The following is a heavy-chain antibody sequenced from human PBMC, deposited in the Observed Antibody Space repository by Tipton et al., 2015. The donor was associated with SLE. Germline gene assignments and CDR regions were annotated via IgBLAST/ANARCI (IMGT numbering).Heavy chain of an antibody. D-gene: IGHD1-1*01. CDR3: ARGSGLEYMDV. CDR2: MNPNSGNT. V-gene: IGHV1-8*03. CDR1: GYSFTRYD. J-gene: IGHJ6*03. Sequence: QSGAEVKKPGASVKVSCRASGYSFTRYDINWVRQATGQGLEWMGWMNPNSGNTGYAQKFQGRVTITRNTSISTAYMEVSSLRSEDTAVYYCARGSGLEYMDVWGKGTTVTVSS.